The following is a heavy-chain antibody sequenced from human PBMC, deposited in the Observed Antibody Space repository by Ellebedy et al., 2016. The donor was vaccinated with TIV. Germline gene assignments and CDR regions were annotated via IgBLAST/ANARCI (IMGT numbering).Heavy chain of an antibody. Sequence: GESLKISCAASGFTFSTYPMNWVRQAPGKGLEWVSIISPNGGTKYYADSVKGRFTISRDNSKNTLFLQMSSLIAEDTAVYFCARSSTDVAFDSWGQGTLVTVSS. J-gene: IGHJ4*02. D-gene: IGHD2-8*01. V-gene: IGHV3-23*01. CDR1: GFTFSTYP. CDR3: ARSSTDVAFDS. CDR2: ISPNGGTK.